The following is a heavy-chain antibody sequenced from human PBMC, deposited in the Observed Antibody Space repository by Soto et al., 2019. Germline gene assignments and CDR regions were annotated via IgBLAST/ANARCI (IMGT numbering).Heavy chain of an antibody. Sequence: ASVKVSCKASGYTFTSYAISWVRQAPGQGLEWMGWISAYNGNTYYIKKLQGRVTMTTDTSTSTAYMELRSLRSDDTAVYYCARSTGGLVVVPAYGLDVWGQGTTVTVSS. CDR3: ARSTGGLVVVPAYGLDV. J-gene: IGHJ6*02. D-gene: IGHD2-2*01. CDR1: GYTFTSYA. V-gene: IGHV1-18*01. CDR2: ISAYNGNT.